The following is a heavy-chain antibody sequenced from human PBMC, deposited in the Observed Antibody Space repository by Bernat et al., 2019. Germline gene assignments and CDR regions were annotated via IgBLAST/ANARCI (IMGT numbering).Heavy chain of an antibody. V-gene: IGHV3-30-3*01. J-gene: IGHJ4*02. Sequence: QVQLVESGGGVVQPGRSLRLSCAASGFTFSSYAMQWVRQPPGKGLECVAVISYDGSHKYCAGSVKSRLTISRDNAKNTLYLQINSLRAEDTAVYYCARNYYYDSSPYSPLDYRGQGTLVTVSS. CDR2: ISYDGSHK. CDR1: GFTFSSYA. CDR3: ARNYYYDSSPYSPLDY. D-gene: IGHD3-22*01.